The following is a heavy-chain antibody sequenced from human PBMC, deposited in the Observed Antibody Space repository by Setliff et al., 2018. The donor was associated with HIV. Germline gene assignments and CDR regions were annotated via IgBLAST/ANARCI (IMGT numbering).Heavy chain of an antibody. V-gene: IGHV1-18*01. CDR2: ISGHNGDT. J-gene: IGHJ5*02. CDR3: ARDRCDSVKCYLYNWFDP. CDR1: GYTFNDYG. D-gene: IGHD3-22*01. Sequence: ASVKVSCKASGYTFNDYGISWVRQAPGHGLEWMGWISGHNGDTQYSQKFRDRVTITRDTSADTVYMELSSLRSEDTAVYYCARDRCDSVKCYLYNWFDPWGQGTLVTVSS.